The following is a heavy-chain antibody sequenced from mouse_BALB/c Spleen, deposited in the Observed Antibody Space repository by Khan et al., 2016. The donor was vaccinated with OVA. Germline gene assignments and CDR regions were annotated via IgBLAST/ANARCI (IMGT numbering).Heavy chain of an antibody. Sequence: VQLQESGPGLVAPSQSLSITCTVSGFSLTSYDISWIRQPPGKGLEWLGVILTGGGTNYNSAFMSRLSISKDNSKSQVFLKMNSSQTDDTAIYYCGRRDRGDYDWFAYWGQGTMVTVSA. CDR3: GRRDRGDYDWFAY. CDR1: GFSLTSYD. D-gene: IGHD2-4*01. CDR2: ILTGGGT. V-gene: IGHV2-9-2*01. J-gene: IGHJ3*01.